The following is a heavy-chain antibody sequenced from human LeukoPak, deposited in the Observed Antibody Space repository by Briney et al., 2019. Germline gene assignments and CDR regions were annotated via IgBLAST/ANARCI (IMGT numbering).Heavy chain of an antibody. J-gene: IGHJ3*02. CDR2: ISGSGGST. V-gene: IGHV3-23*01. D-gene: IGHD3-3*01. CDR3: AKAYPPLYYDFWSGYYTGDAFDI. Sequence: PGGSLRLSCAASGFTFSGYAMSWVRQAPGKGLEWVSAISGSGGSTYYADSVKGRFTISRDNSKNTLYLQMNSLRAEDTAVYYCAKAYPPLYYDFWSGYYTGDAFDIWGQGTMVTVSS. CDR1: GFTFSGYA.